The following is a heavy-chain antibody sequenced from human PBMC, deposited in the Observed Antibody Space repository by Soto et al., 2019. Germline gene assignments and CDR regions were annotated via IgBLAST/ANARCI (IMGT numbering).Heavy chain of an antibody. CDR3: ARHQGTRGPPYYGMDV. V-gene: IGHV4-39*01. Sequence: LSLTCTVSGGSISSSSYYWGWIRQPPGKGLEWIGSIYYSGSTYYNPSLKSRVAISVDTSKNQFSLKLSSVTAADTAVYYCARHQGTRGPPYYGMDVWGQGTTVTVSS. CDR1: GGSISSSSYY. CDR2: IYYSGST. J-gene: IGHJ6*02. D-gene: IGHD1-1*01.